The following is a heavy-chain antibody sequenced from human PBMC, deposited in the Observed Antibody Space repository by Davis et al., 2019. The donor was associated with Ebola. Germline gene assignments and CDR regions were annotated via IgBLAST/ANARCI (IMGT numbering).Heavy chain of an antibody. CDR3: ARDLRYDSSGHDYYFYMDV. D-gene: IGHD3-22*01. J-gene: IGHJ6*03. CDR2: IYYIGST. V-gene: IGHV4-31*03. Sequence: PSETLSLTCTVSGGSISRGGSYWTWIRQHPGKGLEWLGYIYYIGSTYYNPSLKSRVTISLDTSKNQFSLNLRSVTAADTAVYYCARDLRYDSSGHDYYFYMDVWGKGTTVTVSS. CDR1: GGSISRGGSY.